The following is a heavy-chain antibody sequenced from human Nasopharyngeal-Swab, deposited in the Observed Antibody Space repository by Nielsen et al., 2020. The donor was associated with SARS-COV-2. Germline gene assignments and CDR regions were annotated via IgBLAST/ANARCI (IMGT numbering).Heavy chain of an antibody. D-gene: IGHD1/OR15-1a*01. Sequence: GESLKISCAASGFTFSDYYMSWIRQAPGKGLGWLLYISNSGSTIFYADSVKGRFTISRDNAKNSLYLQMNSLRVEDTAVYYCARNKRGDYWGQGTLVTVSS. J-gene: IGHJ4*02. V-gene: IGHV3-11*01. CDR2: ISNSGSTI. CDR3: ARNKRGDY. CDR1: GFTFSDYY.